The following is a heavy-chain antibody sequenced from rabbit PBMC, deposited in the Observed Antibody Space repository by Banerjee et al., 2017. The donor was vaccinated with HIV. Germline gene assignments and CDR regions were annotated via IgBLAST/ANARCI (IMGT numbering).Heavy chain of an antibody. CDR3: ARERSGVYL. D-gene: IGHD1-1*01. CDR2: IYNGDGST. Sequence: QEQLVESGGGLVKPGASLTLTCTASGFSFSSSDWMCWVRQAPGKGLEWIGCIYNGDGSTYYASWAKGRFTISKTSSTTGTPQMISLTAADTATYFCARERSGVYLWGQGTLVTVS. V-gene: IGHV1S45*01. J-gene: IGHJ6*01. CDR1: GFSFSSSDW.